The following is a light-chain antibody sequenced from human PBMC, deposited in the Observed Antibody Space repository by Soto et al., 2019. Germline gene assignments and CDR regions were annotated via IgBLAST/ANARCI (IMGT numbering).Light chain of an antibody. V-gene: IGKV3-11*01. Sequence: EIVLTQSPATLSLSPGERATLSCRASQSVSSYLAWYQQKPGQAPRLLIYDASNRATGIPARFSGSGSGTDFTLPISNLEPEDFALYYTQQRSSFGQGTKLEIK. J-gene: IGKJ2*03. CDR2: DAS. CDR3: QQRSS. CDR1: QSVSSY.